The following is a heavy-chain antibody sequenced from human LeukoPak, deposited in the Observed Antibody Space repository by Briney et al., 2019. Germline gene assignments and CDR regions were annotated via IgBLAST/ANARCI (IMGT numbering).Heavy chain of an antibody. D-gene: IGHD3-10*01. CDR3: ARGPLWFGELLDYYYGMDV. J-gene: IGHJ6*02. Sequence: GGSLRLSCAASGFTFSSYGMHWVRQAPGKGLEWVAVIWYDGSSKYYADSVKGRFTISRDNSKNTLYLQMNSLRAEDTAVYYCARGPLWFGELLDYYYGMDVWGQGTTVTVSS. CDR2: IWYDGSSK. CDR1: GFTFSSYG. V-gene: IGHV3-33*01.